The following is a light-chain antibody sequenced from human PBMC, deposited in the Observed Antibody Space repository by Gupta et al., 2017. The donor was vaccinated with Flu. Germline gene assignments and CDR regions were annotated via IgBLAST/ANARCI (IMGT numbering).Light chain of an antibody. V-gene: IGLV1-47*03. J-gene: IGLJ3*02. Sequence: QSVLTQPPSASGPPGQRVTISCSGSSSSFGSNFVYWYQQSPGTAPKLLIYRNNQRPSGVPDGVSGSKSGTAASLAISGRWEEEEADYYGAAGDDSRRGVFGGGTKLTAL. CDR2: RNN. CDR3: AAGDDSRRGV. CDR1: SSSFGSNF.